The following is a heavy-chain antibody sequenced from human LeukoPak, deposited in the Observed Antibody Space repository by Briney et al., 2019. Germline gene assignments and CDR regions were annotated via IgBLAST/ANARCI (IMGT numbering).Heavy chain of an antibody. V-gene: IGHV3-21*01. J-gene: IGHJ4*02. CDR3: ARDNGVCYDY. CDR1: GLSLNNYA. CDR2: SSSSDDGK. D-gene: IGHD2-8*01. Sequence: GGSLRLSCTASGLSLNNYAMSWVRQVPGKGLEWVSASSSSDDGKWYAESVRGRFTISRDNAKNSLYLQMNSLRAEDTAVYYCARDNGVCYDYWGQGTLVTVSS.